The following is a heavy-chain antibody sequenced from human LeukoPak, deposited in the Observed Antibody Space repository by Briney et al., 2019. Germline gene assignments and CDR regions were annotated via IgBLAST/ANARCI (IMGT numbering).Heavy chain of an antibody. Sequence: PGGSLRLSCAASGFTFSNYWMSWVRQAPGKGLEWVANIKQDGSETYYVDSVKGRFTISRDNAKNSLFLQMNSLTAEDTAVYYYARKGGTRGPLNYWGQGTLVTVSS. CDR3: ARKGGTRGPLNY. D-gene: IGHD2-8*01. V-gene: IGHV3-7*01. CDR2: IKQDGSET. J-gene: IGHJ4*02. CDR1: GFTFSNYW.